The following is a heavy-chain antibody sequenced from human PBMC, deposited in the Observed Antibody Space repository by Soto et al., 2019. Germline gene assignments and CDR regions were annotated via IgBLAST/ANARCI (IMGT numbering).Heavy chain of an antibody. CDR3: SRYSSGYRDAYDI. V-gene: IGHV3-49*03. D-gene: IGHD3-22*01. CDR2: IRSKAYGGTT. CDR1: GFTFGDYA. J-gene: IGHJ3*02. Sequence: GGSLRFSCTASGFTFGDYAMSWFRQAPGKGLEWVGFIRSKAYGGTTEYAASVKGRLTISRDDSKSIAYLQMNSLKTEDKAVYYCSRYSSGYRDAYDIWGQGTMVTVSS.